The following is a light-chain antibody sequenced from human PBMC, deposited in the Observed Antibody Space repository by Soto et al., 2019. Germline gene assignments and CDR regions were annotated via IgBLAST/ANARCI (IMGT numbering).Light chain of an antibody. J-gene: IGKJ2*01. Sequence: EIVLTQSPVTLSLSPGDRATLSCRASQTVSKYLAWYQQKPGQPPRLLVYDTSNRASGIPARFSGSGSGTDFTLTISSLEPEDFAVYYCQKYNSAPYTFGQGTKLEIK. CDR3: QKYNSAPYT. CDR2: DTS. CDR1: QTVSKY. V-gene: IGKV3-11*01.